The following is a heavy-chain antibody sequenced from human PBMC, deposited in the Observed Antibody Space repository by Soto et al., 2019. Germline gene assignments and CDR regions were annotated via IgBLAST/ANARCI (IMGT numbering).Heavy chain of an antibody. CDR3: ARGQHGLDH. CDR2: VSNDARNK. Sequence: QVQLLESGGGVVQPGRSLRLSCAASGFTFSSYAMHWVRQPPGKGLEWVAVVSNDARNKFYADSVRGRFTISRDNSKNTLYLEMDSLRVEDTAVFYCARGQHGLDHWGQGSLVLVSP. CDR1: GFTFSSYA. J-gene: IGHJ4*02. V-gene: IGHV3-30-3*01. D-gene: IGHD2-8*01.